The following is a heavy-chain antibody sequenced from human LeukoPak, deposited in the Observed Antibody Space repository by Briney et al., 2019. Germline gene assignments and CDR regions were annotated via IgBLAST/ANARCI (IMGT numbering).Heavy chain of an antibody. CDR3: AKHMRATNTYSFFGLAV. CDR2: INWNGGGT. Sequence: GRSLRLSCGATGFTFKDYGMHWVRQPPGKGLEWVSSINWNGGGTDYADSVKGRFTISRDNAKNSLYLQLSSLRPEDTALYYCAKHMRATNTYSFFGLAVWGQGTTVTVSS. D-gene: IGHD1-26*01. CDR1: GFTFKDYG. J-gene: IGHJ6*02. V-gene: IGHV3-9*01.